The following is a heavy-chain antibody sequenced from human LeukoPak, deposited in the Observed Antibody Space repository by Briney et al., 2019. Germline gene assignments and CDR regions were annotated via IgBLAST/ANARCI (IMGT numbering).Heavy chain of an antibody. CDR1: VFTFSSYW. D-gene: IGHD3-22*01. J-gene: IGHJ4*02. Sequence: PGGSLRLSCAASVFTFSSYWMSWVRQAPGKGLEGVANINQDGSEKYYVDSVKGRFTISRDNAKSSLYLQMNSLRAEDTAVYYCARVRLGDSSTYYYPYFDYWGQGTLVTVSS. V-gene: IGHV3-7*01. CDR3: ARVRLGDSSTYYYPYFDY. CDR2: INQDGSEK.